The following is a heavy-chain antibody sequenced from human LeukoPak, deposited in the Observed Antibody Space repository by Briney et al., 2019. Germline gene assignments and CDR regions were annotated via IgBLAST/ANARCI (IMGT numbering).Heavy chain of an antibody. Sequence: GGSLRLSCAASGFTFSSYAMSWVRQAPGKGLEWVSAISGSGGSTYYADSVKGRFTISRDNSKNTLYLQMNSLRAEDTAVYYCAKATLYDILTGYSFVFDYWGQGTLVTVSS. CDR3: AKATLYDILTGYSFVFDY. CDR2: ISGSGGST. J-gene: IGHJ4*02. D-gene: IGHD3-9*01. CDR1: GFTFSSYA. V-gene: IGHV3-23*01.